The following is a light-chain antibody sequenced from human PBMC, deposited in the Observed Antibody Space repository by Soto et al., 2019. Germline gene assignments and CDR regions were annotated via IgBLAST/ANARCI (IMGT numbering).Light chain of an antibody. J-gene: IGLJ3*02. V-gene: IGLV1-40*01. CDR1: NSNIGAGYD. Sequence: QSVLTQPPSVSGAPGQRVTISCTGSNSNIGAGYDVHWYQRLPGTAPKLLIYGNNNRPSGVPDRFSGSKSGTSASLAITGLHTEDEADFYCQSYDSSLSAWVFGGGTQLTVL. CDR2: GNN. CDR3: QSYDSSLSAWV.